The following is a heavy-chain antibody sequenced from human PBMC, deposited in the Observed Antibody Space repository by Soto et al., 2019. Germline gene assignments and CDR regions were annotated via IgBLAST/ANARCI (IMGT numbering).Heavy chain of an antibody. V-gene: IGHV3-23*01. CDR2: ISGSGGST. CDR3: AKDPGVGSYRHIDY. D-gene: IGHD3-16*02. J-gene: IGHJ4*02. Sequence: GGSLRLSCAASGFTFSSYAMSWVRQAPGKGLEWVSAISGSGGSTYYADSVKGRFTISRDNSKNTLYLQMNSLRAEDTAVYYCAKDPGVGSYRHIDYWGREPWSPSPQ. CDR1: GFTFSSYA.